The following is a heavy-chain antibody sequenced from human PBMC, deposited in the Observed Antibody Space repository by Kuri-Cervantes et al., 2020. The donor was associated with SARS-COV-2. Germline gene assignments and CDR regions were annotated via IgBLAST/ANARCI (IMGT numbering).Heavy chain of an antibody. CDR1: GYTFRSNG. J-gene: IGHJ6*02. CDR2: VSTDNGNT. D-gene: IGHD2-15*01. V-gene: IGHV1-18*04. Sequence: GGSLRLSCKASGYTFRSNGINWVRQVPGQGLEWIGWVSTDNGNTNYEPRLQGRITVSTDTSTSTSYLELGSLKSDDTAVYYCARVRGAGWFYPMDFWGQGTTVTVSS. CDR3: ARVRGAGWFYPMDF.